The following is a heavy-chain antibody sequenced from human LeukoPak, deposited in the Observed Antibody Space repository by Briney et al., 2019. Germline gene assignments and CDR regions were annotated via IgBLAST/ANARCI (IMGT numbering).Heavy chain of an antibody. V-gene: IGHV3-7*01. CDR2: IKEDGSGK. D-gene: IGHD3-16*02. J-gene: IGHJ4*02. Sequence: GGSLRLSCAASGFTFSTYWMTWVRQAPGKGLEWVANIKEDGSGKYYVDSVKGRFTISRDNAKNSLYLQMNSLRAEDTAVYYCARRLAVWGSYPLDCWGQGTLVTVSS. CDR1: GFTFSTYW. CDR3: ARRLAVWGSYPLDC.